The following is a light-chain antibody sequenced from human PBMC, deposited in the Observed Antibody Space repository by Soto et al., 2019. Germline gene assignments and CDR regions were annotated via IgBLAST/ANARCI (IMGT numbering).Light chain of an antibody. CDR2: EGS. CDR1: SSDVGSYNL. Sequence: QSALTQPASVSGSPGQSITISCTGTSSDVGSYNLVSWYQQHPGKAPKLMIYEGSKRPSGVSNRFSGSKSGNTASLTISGLLAEDDADYYCCSYAGSSTDVVFGGGTKVTVL. J-gene: IGLJ2*01. CDR3: CSYAGSSTDVV. V-gene: IGLV2-23*01.